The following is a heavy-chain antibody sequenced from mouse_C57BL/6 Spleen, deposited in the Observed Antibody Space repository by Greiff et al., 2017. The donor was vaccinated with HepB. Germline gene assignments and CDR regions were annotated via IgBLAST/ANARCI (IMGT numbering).Heavy chain of an antibody. CDR3: AKKDPSSYDAMDY. J-gene: IGHJ4*01. D-gene: IGHD1-1*01. CDR2: IWRGGST. CDR1: GFSLTSYG. V-gene: IGHV2-5*01. Sequence: QVQLQQSGPGLVQPSQSLSITCTVSGFSLTSYGVHWVRQSPGKGLEWLGVIWRGGSTDYNAAFMSRLSITKDNSKSQVFFKMNSLQADDTAIYCSAKKDPSSYDAMDYWGQGTSDTVSS.